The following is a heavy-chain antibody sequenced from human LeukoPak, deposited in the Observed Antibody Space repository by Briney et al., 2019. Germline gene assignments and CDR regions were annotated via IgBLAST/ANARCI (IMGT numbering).Heavy chain of an antibody. CDR3: ARDGSGSSSLGDYFDY. CDR2: IYSGGST. Sequence: GGSLRLSCTVSGFTVSSNSMSWVRQAPGKGLEWVSFIYSGGSTQYSDSVKGRFTISRDNAKNSLYLQMNSLRAEDTAVYYCARDGSGSSSLGDYFDYWGQGTLVTVSS. CDR1: GFTVSSNS. J-gene: IGHJ4*02. D-gene: IGHD3-10*01. V-gene: IGHV3-53*01.